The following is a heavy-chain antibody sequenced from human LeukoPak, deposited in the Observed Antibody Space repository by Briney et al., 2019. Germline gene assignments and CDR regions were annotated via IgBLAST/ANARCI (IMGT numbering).Heavy chain of an antibody. V-gene: IGHV3-48*02. D-gene: IGHD6-19*01. CDR3: ARGQLSGSGWYHRMGDY. J-gene: IGHJ4*02. Sequence: GGSLRLSCAASGFTLSSYSMDWVRHAPGKGLEWVSYISSRSSTIYYADSVKGRFTISRDNAKNSLYLQMNSLRDEDTAVYYCARGQLSGSGWYHRMGDYRGQGTLVTVSS. CDR2: ISSRSSTI. CDR1: GFTLSSYS.